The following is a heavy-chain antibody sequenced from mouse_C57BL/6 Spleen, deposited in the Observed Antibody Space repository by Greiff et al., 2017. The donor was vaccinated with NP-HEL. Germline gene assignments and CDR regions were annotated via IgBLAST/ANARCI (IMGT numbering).Heavy chain of an antibody. D-gene: IGHD2-12*01. CDR2: IYPGSGST. Sequence: VKLQQSGAELVKPGASVKMSCKASGYTFTSYWITWVKQRPGQGLEWIGDIYPGSGSTNYNEKFKSKATLTVDTSSSTAYMQLSSLTSEDSAVYYCARNPYSLYYYAMDYWGQGTSVTVSS. CDR3: ARNPYSLYYYAMDY. CDR1: GYTFTSYW. V-gene: IGHV1-55*01. J-gene: IGHJ4*01.